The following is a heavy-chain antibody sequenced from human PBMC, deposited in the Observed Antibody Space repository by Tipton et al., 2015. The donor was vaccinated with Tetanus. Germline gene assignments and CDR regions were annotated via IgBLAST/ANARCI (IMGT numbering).Heavy chain of an antibody. CDR3: ARVWTYGGNSGKYDL. V-gene: IGHV3-23*01. CDR1: GGSISSYY. Sequence: GLVKPSETLSLTCTVSGGSISSYYWSWIRQPPGKGLEWVSSISGSGAATFYADSVKGRFTIPRDNSKNTLYLQMGSLRDEDMAVYYCARVWTYGGNSGKYDLWGQGTLVTVSS. D-gene: IGHD4-23*01. CDR2: ISGSGAAT. J-gene: IGHJ5*02.